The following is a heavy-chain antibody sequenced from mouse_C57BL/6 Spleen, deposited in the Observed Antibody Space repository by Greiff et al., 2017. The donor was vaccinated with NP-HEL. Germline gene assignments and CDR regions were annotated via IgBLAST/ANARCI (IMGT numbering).Heavy chain of an antibody. CDR2: INPNNGGT. J-gene: IGHJ3*01. Sequence: EVQLQQSGPELVKPGASVKISCKASGYTFTDYYMNWVKQSHGKSLEWIGDINPNNGGTSYNQKFKGKATLTVDKSSSTAYMELRSLTSEDSAVYYCARCGYDAAWFAYWGQGTLVTVSA. D-gene: IGHD2-2*01. CDR3: ARCGYDAAWFAY. V-gene: IGHV1-26*01. CDR1: GYTFTDYY.